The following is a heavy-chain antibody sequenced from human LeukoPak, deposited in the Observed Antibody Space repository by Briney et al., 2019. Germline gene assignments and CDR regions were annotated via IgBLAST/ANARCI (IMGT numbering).Heavy chain of an antibody. CDR2: ISSSGSTI. CDR3: ATDHYDYVWGSYRRMGYFDY. D-gene: IGHD3-16*02. CDR1: GFTFSGYY. V-gene: IGHV3-11*01. Sequence: GGSLRLSCAASGFTFSGYYMSWIRQAPGKGLEWVSYISSSGSTIYYADSVKGRFTISRDNAKNSLYLQMNSLRAEDTAVYYCATDHYDYVWGSYRRMGYFDYWGQGTLVTVSS. J-gene: IGHJ4*02.